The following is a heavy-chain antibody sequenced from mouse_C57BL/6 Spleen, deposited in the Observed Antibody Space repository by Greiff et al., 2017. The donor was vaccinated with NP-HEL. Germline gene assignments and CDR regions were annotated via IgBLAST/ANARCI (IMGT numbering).Heavy chain of an antibody. CDR1: GYTFTSYW. Sequence: VQLQQSGAELVKPGASVKMSCKASGYTFTSYWITWVKQRPGQGLEWIGDIYPGSGSTNYNEKFKSKATLTVDTSSSTAYMQLSSLTSEDSAVYYCARFNDYDSAWFAYWGQRTLVTVSA. V-gene: IGHV1-55*01. CDR2: IYPGSGST. D-gene: IGHD2-4*01. CDR3: ARFNDYDSAWFAY. J-gene: IGHJ3*01.